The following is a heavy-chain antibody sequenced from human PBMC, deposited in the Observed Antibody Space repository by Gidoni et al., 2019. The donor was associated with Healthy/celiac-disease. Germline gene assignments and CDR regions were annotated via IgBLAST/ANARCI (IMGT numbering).Heavy chain of an antibody. J-gene: IGHJ4*02. CDR2: ISYDGSNT. V-gene: IGHV3-30*04. Sequence: QVQLVESGGGVVQPGRALRLSCAASGVPFSSYAMHWVRQAPGKGLEWVAVISYDGSNTSYADSVKGRFTISRDNSNNTLYLQMNSLRAEDTAVYYCARGLASVAVAGLDYWGQGTLVTVSS. D-gene: IGHD6-19*01. CDR3: ARGLASVAVAGLDY. CDR1: GVPFSSYA.